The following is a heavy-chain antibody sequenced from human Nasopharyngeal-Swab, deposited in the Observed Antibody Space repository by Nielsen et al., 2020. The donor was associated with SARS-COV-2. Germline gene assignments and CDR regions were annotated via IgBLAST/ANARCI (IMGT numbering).Heavy chain of an antibody. V-gene: IGHV3-21*01. CDR2: ISSSSSYI. D-gene: IGHD5-18*01. Sequence: GRQMPGKGLEWVSSISSSSSYIYYADSVKGRFTISRDNAKNSLYLQMNSLRAEDTAVYYCARDHPHTAIDYWGQGTLVTVSS. J-gene: IGHJ4*02. CDR3: ARDHPHTAIDY.